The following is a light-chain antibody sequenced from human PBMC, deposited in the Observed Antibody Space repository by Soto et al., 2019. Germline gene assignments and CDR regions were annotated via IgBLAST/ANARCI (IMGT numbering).Light chain of an antibody. J-gene: IGLJ1*01. CDR3: AAWDDSLSGFYV. CDR1: SGTNY. Sequence: QSVLTQSPSASGTPGQTVTISCSGSSGTNYVYWYQQLPGTAPKLLIYRNNQRPSGVPDRFSGSKSGTSASLAISGLRSEDEADYYCAAWDDSLSGFYVFGNGTKVTVL. V-gene: IGLV1-47*01. CDR2: RNN.